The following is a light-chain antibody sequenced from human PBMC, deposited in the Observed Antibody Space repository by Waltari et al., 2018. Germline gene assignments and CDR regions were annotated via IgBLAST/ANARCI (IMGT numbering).Light chain of an antibody. CDR1: QDISGW. CDR2: AAS. V-gene: IGKV1D-16*01. J-gene: IGKJ2*03. CDR3: QQYDDLPHS. Sequence: DIQMTQSPSSLSASVGDKVTITCHASQDISGWLAWYQEIPGKALKPLIFAASSVQSGVPSRFSGSGSGTDYTLIITSLQPEDFATYYCQQYDDLPHSFGQGTKVEIK.